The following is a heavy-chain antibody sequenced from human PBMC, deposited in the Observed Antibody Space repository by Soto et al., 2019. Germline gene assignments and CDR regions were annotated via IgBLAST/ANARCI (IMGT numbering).Heavy chain of an antibody. D-gene: IGHD3-3*01. CDR2: IIPLFDSA. CDR1: GDTFTNQA. J-gene: IGHJ4*02. Sequence: QVHLVQSGTEVKKPWSSVKVSCKTSGDTFTNQAISWVRQAPGQGLEWMGGIIPLFDSASSAQRSHDRVTITADKQKITAYVELRGLTSEDTAVYYWAASTFQSGVSGNFNLDHWGQGAVVTVYS. V-gene: IGHV1-69*06. CDR3: AASTFQSGVSGNFNLDH.